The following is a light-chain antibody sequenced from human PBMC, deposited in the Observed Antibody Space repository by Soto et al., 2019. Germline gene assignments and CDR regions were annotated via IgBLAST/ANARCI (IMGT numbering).Light chain of an antibody. Sequence: SVLTHPASVSGSPGQSITISCTGTSSDVGGYNYVSWYQQHPGKAPKLMIYEVSNRPSGVSNRFSGSKSGNSASLTISGLQAEDEADYYCSSYTAYSSVVFGTGTKVTVL. CDR3: SSYTAYSSVV. V-gene: IGLV2-14*01. CDR1: SSDVGGYNY. CDR2: EVS. J-gene: IGLJ1*01.